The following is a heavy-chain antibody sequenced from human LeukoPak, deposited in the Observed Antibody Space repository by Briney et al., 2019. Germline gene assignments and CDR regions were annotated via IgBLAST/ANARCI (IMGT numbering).Heavy chain of an antibody. CDR3: ASSPIWGWNWFDP. CDR2: IYYSGST. CDR1: GGSISSGGYY. D-gene: IGHD4/OR15-4a*01. J-gene: IGHJ5*02. V-gene: IGHV4-31*03. Sequence: SQTLPLTCTVSGGSISSGGYYWSWIRQHPGKGLEWIGYIYYSGSTCYNPSPKSRVTISVDTSKNQFSLKLSSVTAADTAVYYCASSPIWGWNWFDPWGQGTLVTVSS.